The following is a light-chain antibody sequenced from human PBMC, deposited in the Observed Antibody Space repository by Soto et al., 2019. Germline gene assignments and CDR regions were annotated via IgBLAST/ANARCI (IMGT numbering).Light chain of an antibody. CDR3: SSYTSTSVLEV. CDR1: SSDVGGHYF. J-gene: IGLJ1*01. V-gene: IGLV2-14*03. Sequence: QSALTQPASVSGSPGQSVTISCTGTSSDVGGHYFVSWYHHHPGKAPKLIISDVSNRPSGVSNRFAGSKSGNTASLTISGLQAEDEADYYCSSYTSTSVLEVFGTGTKLTVL. CDR2: DVS.